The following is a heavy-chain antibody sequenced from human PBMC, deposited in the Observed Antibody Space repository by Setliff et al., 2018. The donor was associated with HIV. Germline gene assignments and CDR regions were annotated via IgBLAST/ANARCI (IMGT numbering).Heavy chain of an antibody. CDR1: GFSFNNYY. CDR3: AAVPWGHSSLIIDH. Sequence: ESLKISCIASGFSFNNYYMTWVRQAPGKGLEWVGNIKSDGTEKNYADSVKGRFTISRDNAKNSVYLQMHSLRVEDTAVYYCAAVPWGHSSLIIDHWGQGTPVTVSS. J-gene: IGHJ4*02. V-gene: IGHV3-7*01. D-gene: IGHD3-16*01. CDR2: IKSDGTEK.